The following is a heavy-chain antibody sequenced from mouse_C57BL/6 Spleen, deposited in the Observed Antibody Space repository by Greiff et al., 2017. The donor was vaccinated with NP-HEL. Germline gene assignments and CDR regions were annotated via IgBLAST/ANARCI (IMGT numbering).Heavy chain of an antibody. CDR2: IYPGDGDT. CDR1: GYAFSSSW. V-gene: IGHV1-82*01. D-gene: IGHD2-5*01. Sequence: VQRVESGPELVKPGASVKISCKASGYAFSSSWMNWVKQRPGKGLEWIGRIYPGDGDTNYNGKFKGKATLTADKSSSTAYMQLSSLTSEDSAVYLCARRDSNNYFDYWGQGTTLTVSS. J-gene: IGHJ2*01. CDR3: ARRDSNNYFDY.